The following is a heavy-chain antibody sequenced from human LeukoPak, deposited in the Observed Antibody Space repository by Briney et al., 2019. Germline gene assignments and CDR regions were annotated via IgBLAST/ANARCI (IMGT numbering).Heavy chain of an antibody. V-gene: IGHV4-59*08. CDR1: GGSVNSYY. J-gene: IGHJ4*02. Sequence: SETLSLTCTVSGGSVNSYYWSWLRQPPGKGLEWIGYIYYSGTTNYNPSLKRRVTISVDSSKNQFSLKLSSVTAADTAVYYCARMTTVPRFDYWGQGTLVTVSS. CDR2: IYYSGTT. D-gene: IGHD4-17*01. CDR3: ARMTTVPRFDY.